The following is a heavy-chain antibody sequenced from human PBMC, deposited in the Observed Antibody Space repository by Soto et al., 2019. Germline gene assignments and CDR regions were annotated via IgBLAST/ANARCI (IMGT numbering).Heavy chain of an antibody. J-gene: IGHJ6*02. CDR2: IIPIFGTA. V-gene: IGHV1-69*13. CDR3: ARGMTGYYPPHYYYGMDV. Sequence: SVKVYCKASGFTFSSYAISWVRQAPGQGLEWMGGIIPIFGTANYAQKFQGRVTITADESTSTAYMELSSLRSEDTAVYYCARGMTGYYPPHYYYGMDVWGQGTTVTVSS. D-gene: IGHD3-9*01. CDR1: GFTFSSYA.